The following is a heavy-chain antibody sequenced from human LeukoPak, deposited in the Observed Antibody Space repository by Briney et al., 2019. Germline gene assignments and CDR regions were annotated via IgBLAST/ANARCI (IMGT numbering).Heavy chain of an antibody. D-gene: IGHD6-13*01. J-gene: IGHJ4*02. CDR1: GFTFSSYA. CDR3: ARDAAAAGTGEFDY. V-gene: IGHV3-21*01. CDR2: ISSSSSYI. Sequence: GGSLRLSCAASGFTFSSYAVSWVRQAPGKGLEWVSSISSSSSYIYYADSVKGRFTISRDNAKNSLYLQMNSLRAEDTAVYYCARDAAAAGTGEFDYWGQGTLVTVSS.